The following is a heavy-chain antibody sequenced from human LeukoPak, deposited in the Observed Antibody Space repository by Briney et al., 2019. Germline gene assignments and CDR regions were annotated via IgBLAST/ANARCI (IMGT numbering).Heavy chain of an antibody. V-gene: IGHV3-30*03. CDR2: ISYDGNNK. D-gene: IGHD6-19*01. CDR3: ATKTPFAVAPRG. CDR1: GFAFSSYW. Sequence: PGGSLRLSCAASGFAFSSYWMHWVRQAPGRGLEWVAVISYDGNNKYYADSVKGRFTISRDNSRNTPYLQMNSLRPEDTAVYYCATKTPFAVAPRGWGQGTLVTVSS. J-gene: IGHJ4*02.